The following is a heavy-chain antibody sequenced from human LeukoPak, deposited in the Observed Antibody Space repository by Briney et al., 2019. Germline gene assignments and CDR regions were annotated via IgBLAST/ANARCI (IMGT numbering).Heavy chain of an antibody. CDR3: AKTKFWSGYGYFDY. V-gene: IGHV1-24*01. J-gene: IGHJ4*02. CDR2: FDPEDGET. Sequence: ASVKVSCKVSGYTLTELSMHWVRQAPGKGLEWMGGFDPEDGETIYAQKFQGRVTMTEDTSTDTAYMELSSLRSEDAAVYYCAKTKFWSGYGYFDYWGQGTLVTVSS. D-gene: IGHD3-3*01. CDR1: GYTLTELS.